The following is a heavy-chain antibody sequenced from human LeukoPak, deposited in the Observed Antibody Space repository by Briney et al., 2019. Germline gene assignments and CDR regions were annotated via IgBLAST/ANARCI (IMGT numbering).Heavy chain of an antibody. Sequence: GASVKVSCKASGYTFTSYAMNWVRQAPGQGLEWMGWINTNTGNPTYAQGFTGRFVFSLDTSVSTAYLQISSLKAEDTAVYYCARGPRIAAAGYLFFEDYWGQGTLVTVSS. V-gene: IGHV7-4-1*02. J-gene: IGHJ4*02. CDR3: ARGPRIAAAGYLFFEDY. D-gene: IGHD6-13*01. CDR2: INTNTGNP. CDR1: GYTFTSYA.